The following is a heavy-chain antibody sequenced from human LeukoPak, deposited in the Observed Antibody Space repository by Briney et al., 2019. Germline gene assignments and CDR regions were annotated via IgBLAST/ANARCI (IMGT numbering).Heavy chain of an antibody. Sequence: SETLSLTCTVSGGSISSYCWSWIRQPPGKGLEWIGYIYYSGSTNYNPSLKSRVIISVDTSKNQFSLKLSSGTAADTAVYYCARGPRGTFDYWGQGTLVTVSS. CDR2: IYYSGST. CDR3: ARGPRGTFDY. J-gene: IGHJ4*02. V-gene: IGHV4-59*01. CDR1: GGSISSYC.